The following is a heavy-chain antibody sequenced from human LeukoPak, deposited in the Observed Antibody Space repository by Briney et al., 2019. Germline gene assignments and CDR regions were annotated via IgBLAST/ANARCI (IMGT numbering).Heavy chain of an antibody. CDR1: GAPFSSYA. Sequence: SVKLSCKASGAPFSSYAISWVRQAPGQGLEWMGGIIPIFGTANYAQKFQCRVTITTDQSTSQASTDLSSPRSEDTAVRYCARGSSGYAWNFDYWGQGTLVTVSS. CDR3: ARGSSGYAWNFDY. D-gene: IGHD5-12*01. V-gene: IGHV1-69*05. J-gene: IGHJ4*02. CDR2: IIPIFGTA.